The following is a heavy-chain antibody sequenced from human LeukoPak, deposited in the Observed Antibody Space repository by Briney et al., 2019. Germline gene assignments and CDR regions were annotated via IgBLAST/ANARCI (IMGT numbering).Heavy chain of an antibody. V-gene: IGHV4-39*01. CDR1: GGSISSSSYY. CDR2: IYYSGST. CDR3: ARHLQSYSSSSLFDY. J-gene: IGHJ4*02. Sequence: KPSETLSLTCTVSGGSISSSSYYWGWIRQPPGKGLEWIGSIYYSGSTYYNPSLKSRVTISVDTSKNQFSLKLSSVTAADTAVYYCARHLQSYSSSSLFDYWGQGTLVTVSS. D-gene: IGHD6-6*01.